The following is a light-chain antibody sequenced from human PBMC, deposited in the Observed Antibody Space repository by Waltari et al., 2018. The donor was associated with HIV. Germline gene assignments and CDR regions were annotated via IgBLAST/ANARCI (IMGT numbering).Light chain of an antibody. V-gene: IGLV2-8*01. CDR1: SSDIGGYNS. Sequence: QSALTQPPSASGSPGQSVTLSCTGSSSDIGGYNSVSWYQQHPGKAPKVIIYAVTNRPSGVPDRFSAFKSGNTASLTVSGLQADDEADYYCSSYGGNNNLLFGGGTKLTVL. CDR2: AVT. J-gene: IGLJ2*01. CDR3: SSYGGNNNLL.